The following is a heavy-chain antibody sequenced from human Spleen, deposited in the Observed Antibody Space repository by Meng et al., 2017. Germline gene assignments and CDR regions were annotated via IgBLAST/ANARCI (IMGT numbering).Heavy chain of an antibody. Sequence: QPQLQESGPGLVKPSEALSLTCSVSGGSISTSGYYWGWIRQPPGKGLEWIGSIGHSGTTYYTPSLRRRVTVSIDMSKNQFSLEVTSVTAADTAVYYCVRSSGWVRTGFDPWGQGTLVTVSS. D-gene: IGHD6-19*01. V-gene: IGHV4-39*01. CDR3: VRSSGWVRTGFDP. J-gene: IGHJ5*02. CDR1: GGSISTSGYY. CDR2: IGHSGTT.